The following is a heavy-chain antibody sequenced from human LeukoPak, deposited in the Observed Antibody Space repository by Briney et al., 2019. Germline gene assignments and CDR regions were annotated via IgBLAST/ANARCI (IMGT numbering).Heavy chain of an antibody. J-gene: IGHJ5*02. CDR1: GGSISGSSYY. CDR2: IYYSGST. V-gene: IGHV4-39*07. D-gene: IGHD3-3*01. Sequence: SETLSLTCTVSGGSISGSSYYWGWIRQPPGKGLEWIGSIYYSGSTYYNPSLKSRVTISVDTSKNQFSLKLSSVTAADTAVYYCARGLAHITIFGVVISRFDPWGQGTLVTVSS. CDR3: ARGLAHITIFGVVISRFDP.